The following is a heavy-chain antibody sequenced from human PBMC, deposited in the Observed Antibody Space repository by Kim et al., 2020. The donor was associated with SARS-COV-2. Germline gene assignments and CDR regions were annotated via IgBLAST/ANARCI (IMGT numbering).Heavy chain of an antibody. J-gene: IGHJ6*02. CDR1: VGSFSGYH. Sequence: SETLSLSCAANVGSFSGYHWSWIRQPPGKGLEWIGEIDHTGATSYNPSLKSRAAISVDTSKNQISLQLNSVTAADTALYFCARGWVGVVPSPILGLGPYYDYYAMDIWGQGTTVTVSS. CDR3: ARGWVGVVPSPILGLGPYYDYYAMDI. V-gene: IGHV4-34*01. D-gene: IGHD3-3*01. CDR2: IDHTGAT.